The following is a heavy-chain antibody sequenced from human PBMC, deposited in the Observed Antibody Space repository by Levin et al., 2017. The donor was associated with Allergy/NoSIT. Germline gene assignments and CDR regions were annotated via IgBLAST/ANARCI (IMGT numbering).Heavy chain of an antibody. CDR2: IYLGDSDT. CDR1: GYSFTSYW. D-gene: IGHD1-1*01. Sequence: RGESLKISCQGSGYSFTSYWIGWVRQMPGKGLEWMGIIYLGDSDTRYSPSFQGQVTISADKSISTAYLQWSSLKASDTAIYYCARRGTRDYYYYMDVWGKGTTVTVSS. CDR3: ARRGTRDYYYYMDV. V-gene: IGHV5-51*01. J-gene: IGHJ6*03.